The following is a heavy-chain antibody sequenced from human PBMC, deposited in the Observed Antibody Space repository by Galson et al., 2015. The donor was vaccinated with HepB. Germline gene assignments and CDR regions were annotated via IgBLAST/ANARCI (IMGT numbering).Heavy chain of an antibody. CDR1: GYAFTSYY. CDR3: ARFVFGSLYGDRRYGWFDP. CDR2: INPSGGST. V-gene: IGHV1-46*03. J-gene: IGHJ5*02. D-gene: IGHD4-17*01. Sequence: SVKVSCKASGYAFTSYYMHWVRQAPGQGLEWMGIINPSGGSTSYAQKFQGRVTMTRDTSTSTVYMELSSLRSEDTAVYYCARFVFGSLYGDRRYGWFDPWGQGTLVTVSS.